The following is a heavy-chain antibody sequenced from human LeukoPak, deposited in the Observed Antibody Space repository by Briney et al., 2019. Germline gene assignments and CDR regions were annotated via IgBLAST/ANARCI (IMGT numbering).Heavy chain of an antibody. CDR2: TYYRSKWYY. Sequence: SQTLSLTCALSGDSVSGNSVAWNWIRQSPSRGLEWLGRTYYRSKWYYDFAVSVKSRITIIPDTSKNQFSLQLNSVTPEDSALYYCATASIAAAGRDHDAFDIWGQGTMVTVSS. D-gene: IGHD6-13*01. J-gene: IGHJ3*02. V-gene: IGHV6-1*01. CDR1: GDSVSGNSVA. CDR3: ATASIAAAGRDHDAFDI.